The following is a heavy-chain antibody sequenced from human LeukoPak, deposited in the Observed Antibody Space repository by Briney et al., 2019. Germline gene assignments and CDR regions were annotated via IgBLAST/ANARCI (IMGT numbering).Heavy chain of an antibody. V-gene: IGHV3-23*01. D-gene: IGHD6-13*01. Sequence: GGSLRLSCAASGFTFSSYAMNWVRQAPGKGLEWVSAISGSGGNTYYADSVKGRFTISRDNSKNTLYLQMNSLRADDTAMYYCARGSYSSSWKTFDYWGQGTLVTVSS. CDR1: GFTFSSYA. CDR2: ISGSGGNT. J-gene: IGHJ4*02. CDR3: ARGSYSSSWKTFDY.